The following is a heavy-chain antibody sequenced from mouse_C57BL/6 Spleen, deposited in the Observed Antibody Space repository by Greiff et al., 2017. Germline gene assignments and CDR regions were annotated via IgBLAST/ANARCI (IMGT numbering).Heavy chain of an antibody. CDR3: ARRSYYAMDY. J-gene: IGHJ4*01. Sequence: EVKLVESGGGLVQPGGSLKLSCAASGFTFSDYYMYWVRQTPEKRLEWVAYLSNGGGSTYYPDTVKGRFTISRDNAKNTLYLQMSRLKSEDTAMYYCARRSYYAMDYWGQGTSVTVSS. V-gene: IGHV5-12*01. CDR1: GFTFSDYY. CDR2: LSNGGGST.